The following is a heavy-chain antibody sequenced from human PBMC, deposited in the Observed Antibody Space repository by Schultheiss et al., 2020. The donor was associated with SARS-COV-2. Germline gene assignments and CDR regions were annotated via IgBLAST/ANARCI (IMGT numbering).Heavy chain of an antibody. J-gene: IGHJ6*02. CDR1: GGSISSYY. V-gene: IGHV4-59*01. CDR3: AGYSGSYSLDYYYGMDV. Sequence: SETLSLTCTVSGGSISSYYWSWIRQPPGKGLEWIGYIYYSGSTNYNPSLKSRVIISVDTSKNQFSLRLSSVTAADTAVYYCAGYSGSYSLDYYYGMDVWGQGTTVTVSS. CDR2: IYYSGST. D-gene: IGHD1-26*01.